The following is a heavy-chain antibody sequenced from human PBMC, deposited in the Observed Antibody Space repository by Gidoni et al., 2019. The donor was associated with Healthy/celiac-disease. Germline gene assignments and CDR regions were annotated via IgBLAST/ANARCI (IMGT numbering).Heavy chain of an antibody. CDR1: GGSFSGYY. V-gene: IGHV4-34*01. CDR3: ARGRSIDY. J-gene: IGHJ4*02. Sequence: QVQLQQWRAGLLTPSETLSLTCAVYGGSFSGYYWSWIRQPPGKGLEWIGEINHSGSTNYNPSLKSRVTISVDTSKNQFSLKLSSVTAADTAVYYCARGRSIDYWGQGTLVTVSS. CDR2: INHSGST.